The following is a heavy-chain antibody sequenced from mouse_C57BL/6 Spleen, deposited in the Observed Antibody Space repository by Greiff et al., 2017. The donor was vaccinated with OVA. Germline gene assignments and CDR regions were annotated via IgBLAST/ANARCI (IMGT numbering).Heavy chain of an antibody. Sequence: QVQLQQSGAELARPGASVKLSCKASGYTFTSYGISWVKQRTGQGLEWIGEIYPRSGNTHYNEKFKGKATLTADKSSSTAYMELRSLTSEDSAVYFCARGGGYDGGNAMDYWGQGTSVTVSS. CDR2: IYPRSGNT. D-gene: IGHD2-2*01. CDR3: ARGGGYDGGNAMDY. V-gene: IGHV1-81*01. J-gene: IGHJ4*01. CDR1: GYTFTSYG.